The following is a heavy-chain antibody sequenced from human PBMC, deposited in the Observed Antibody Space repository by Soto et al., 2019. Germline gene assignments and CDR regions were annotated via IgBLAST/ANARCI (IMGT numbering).Heavy chain of an antibody. J-gene: IGHJ5*02. V-gene: IGHV4-30-4*08. Sequence: QVHLEESGPGLVKPSETLSLTCTVSGDYINSGDYYWTWIRQSPGKALEWMAYIYKSGTTYYNPAHTNRLLVSIGMSTTRFSRQMTSLTAADTAFYYCARTLSATSGWFDPWGQGSLVTVSS. CDR2: IYKSGTT. D-gene: IGHD1-26*01. CDR3: ARTLSATSGWFDP. CDR1: GDYINSGDYY.